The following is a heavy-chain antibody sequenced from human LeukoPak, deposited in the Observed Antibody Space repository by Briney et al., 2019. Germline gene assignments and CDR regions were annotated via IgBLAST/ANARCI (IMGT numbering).Heavy chain of an antibody. J-gene: IGHJ4*02. CDR2: ISSSSSTI. Sequence: GGSLRLSCAASQFTFSSYDMHWVRQAPGKGLEWVSYISSSSSTIYYADSVKGRFTISRDNAKNSLYLQMNSLRAEDTAVYYCASAVLDYWGQGTLVTVSS. CDR1: QFTFSSYD. V-gene: IGHV3-48*03. CDR3: ASAVLDY.